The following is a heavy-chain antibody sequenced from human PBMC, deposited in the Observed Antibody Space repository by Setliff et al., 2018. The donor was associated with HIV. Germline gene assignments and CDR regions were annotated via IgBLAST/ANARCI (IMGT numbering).Heavy chain of an antibody. CDR2: IIPIFGTA. CDR1: GGTFSSYV. V-gene: IGHV1-69*13. CDR3: ARIPNHSSGFDYFTFSGEVIRHYLDV. J-gene: IGHJ6*03. D-gene: IGHD3-22*01. Sequence: SVKVSCKASGGTFSSYVISWVRQAPGQGLEWMGGIIPIFGTANCAQKFQGRVTITADESTSTAYMELSSLRSEDTAVYYCARIPNHSSGFDYFTFSGEVIRHYLDVWGKGTTVTAP.